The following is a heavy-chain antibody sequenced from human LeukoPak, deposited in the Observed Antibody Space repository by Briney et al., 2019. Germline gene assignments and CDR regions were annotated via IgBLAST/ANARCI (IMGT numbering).Heavy chain of an antibody. CDR3: AKEVQGIPMFEN. J-gene: IGHJ4*02. V-gene: IGHV3-30*18. Sequence: GGSLRLSCAASGFTVSSNYMSWVRQAPGKGLEWVAVISYDERNKYYVDSVKGRFTISRDNSKNMLYLQMNSLGAEDTAVYYCAKEVQGIPMFENWGQGILVTVSS. D-gene: IGHD6-13*01. CDR1: GFTVSSNY. CDR2: ISYDERNK.